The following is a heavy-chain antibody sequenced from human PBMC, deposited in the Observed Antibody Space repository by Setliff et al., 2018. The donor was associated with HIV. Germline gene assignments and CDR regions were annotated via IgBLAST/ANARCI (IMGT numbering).Heavy chain of an antibody. CDR3: ARLAFWGGLPAAIPNYYYYLDV. V-gene: IGHV5-51*01. CDR1: GYTFTSYW. D-gene: IGHD2-2*01. Sequence: LGESLKISCKGSGYTFTSYWIGWVRQMPGKGLEWMGIIYPGDSDTRYSPSFQGRVTISADKSINTAYLHWSSLKASDTAIYYCARLAFWGGLPAAIPNYYYYLDVWGKGTTVTVSS. J-gene: IGHJ6*03. CDR2: IYPGDSDT.